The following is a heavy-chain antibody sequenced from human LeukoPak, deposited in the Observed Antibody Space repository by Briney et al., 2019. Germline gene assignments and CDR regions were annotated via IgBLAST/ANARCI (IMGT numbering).Heavy chain of an antibody. D-gene: IGHD2-2*02. CDR3: ARGRRRYCSSTSCYIAYYYYYGMDV. Sequence: GGSLRLSCAASGFTFSSYAMHWVRQAPGKGLEWVAVISYDGSNKYYADSVKGRFTISRDNSKNTLYLQMNSLRAEDTAVYYCARGRRRYCSSTSCYIAYYYYYGMDVWGQGTTVTVSS. CDR2: ISYDGSNK. J-gene: IGHJ6*02. CDR1: GFTFSSYA. V-gene: IGHV3-30-3*01.